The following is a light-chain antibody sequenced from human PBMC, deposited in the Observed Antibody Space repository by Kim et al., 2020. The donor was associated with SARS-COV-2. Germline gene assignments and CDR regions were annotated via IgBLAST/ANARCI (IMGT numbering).Light chain of an antibody. CDR3: HQTYSTPYT. V-gene: IGKV1-39*01. Sequence: DIQMTQSPSSLSTSVGDRVTITCRASQTITNCLHWYQQKPGIVPKLLISTASNLQDGVPSRFSGSGSGTDFTLTIDSLQPEDFATYHCHQTYSTPYTFGQGTKLEI. J-gene: IGKJ2*01. CDR2: TAS. CDR1: QTITNC.